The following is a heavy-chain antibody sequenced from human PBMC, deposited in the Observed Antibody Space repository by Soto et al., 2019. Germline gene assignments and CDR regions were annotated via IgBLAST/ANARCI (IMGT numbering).Heavy chain of an antibody. V-gene: IGHV1-69*01. Sequence: QVQLVQSGAEVKKPGSSVKVSCKASGGTFSSYAISWVRQAPGQGLEWMGGIIPIFGTANYAQKFQGRVTITADESTSTAYMELSSLRSEDTAVYYCAREGPIISGSYLGWYFDYWGQGTLVTVSS. CDR2: IIPIFGTA. D-gene: IGHD1-26*01. CDR1: GGTFSSYA. CDR3: AREGPIISGSYLGWYFDY. J-gene: IGHJ4*02.